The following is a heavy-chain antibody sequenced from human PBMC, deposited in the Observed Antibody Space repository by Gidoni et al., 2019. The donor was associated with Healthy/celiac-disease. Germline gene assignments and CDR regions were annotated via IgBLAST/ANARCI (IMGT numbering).Heavy chain of an antibody. V-gene: IGHV4-59*01. Sequence: QVQLQESGPGLVKPSETLSLTCTVSGCSLSSYFWSWIRQPPGKGLEWLGYIYYSGSTNYNPSLKSRVTISVDTSKNQFSLKLSSVTAADTAVYYCARGEWGYCTNGVCLEYFQHWGQGTLVTVSS. CDR2: IYYSGST. D-gene: IGHD2-8*01. CDR3: ARGEWGYCTNGVCLEYFQH. J-gene: IGHJ1*01. CDR1: GCSLSSYF.